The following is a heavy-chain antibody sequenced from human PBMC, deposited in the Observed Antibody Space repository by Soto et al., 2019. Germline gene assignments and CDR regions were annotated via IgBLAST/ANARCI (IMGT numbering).Heavy chain of an antibody. D-gene: IGHD1-7*01. V-gene: IGHV1-69*13. CDR2: IIPIFGTA. J-gene: IGHJ6*02. CDR3: ARGSALSELPYYYYGMDV. CDR1: GYTFSSYA. Sequence: ASVKVSCKASGYTFSSYAISWVRQAPGQGLEWMGGIIPIFGTANYAQKFQGRVTITADESTSTAYMELSSLRSEDTAVYYCARGSALSELPYYYYGMDVWGQGTTVTVSS.